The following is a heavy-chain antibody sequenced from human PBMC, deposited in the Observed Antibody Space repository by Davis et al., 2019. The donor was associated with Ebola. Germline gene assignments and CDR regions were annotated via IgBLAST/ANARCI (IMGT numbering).Heavy chain of an antibody. CDR2: IDWDDDK. V-gene: IGHV2-70*11. Sequence: SGPTLVTPTQTLTLTCTFSGFSLTTTGMTVNWIRQPPGKALEWLARIDWDDDKYYSTSLMTRLTISKDSSKNQAVLTMTNMDPVDTATYFCARTRVGTTSDFDYWGQGTLVTVSS. CDR3: ARTRVGTTSDFDY. D-gene: IGHD1-1*01. CDR1: GFSLTTTGMT. J-gene: IGHJ4*02.